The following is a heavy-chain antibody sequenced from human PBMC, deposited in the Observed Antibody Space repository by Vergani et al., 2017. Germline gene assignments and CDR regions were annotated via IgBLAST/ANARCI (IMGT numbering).Heavy chain of an antibody. D-gene: IGHD3-22*01. CDR2: INPSGGST. CDR3: ARVPYYYDSSGYWAFDI. CDR1: GYTFTSYY. J-gene: IGHJ3*02. Sequence: QVQLVQSGAEVKKPGASVKVSCKASGYTFTSYYMHWVRQAPGQGLEWMGIINPSGGSTSYAQKFQGRVTMTRDTSTSTVYMELSSLRSEDTAVYYCARVPYYYDSSGYWAFDIWGQGTMVTVSS. V-gene: IGHV1-46*03.